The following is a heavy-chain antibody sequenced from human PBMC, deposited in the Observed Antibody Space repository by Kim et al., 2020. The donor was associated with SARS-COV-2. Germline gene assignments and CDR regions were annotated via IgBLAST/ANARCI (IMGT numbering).Heavy chain of an antibody. D-gene: IGHD3-9*01. J-gene: IGHJ6*02. CDR3: AREVLRYFDWLLKAPGGMDV. Sequence: GGSLRLSCAASGFTFSSYSMNWVRQAPGKGLEWVSYISSSSSTIYYADSVKGRFTISRDNAKNSLYLQMNSLRDEDTAVYYCAREVLRYFDWLLKAPGGMDVWGQGTTVTVSS. CDR2: ISSSSSTI. V-gene: IGHV3-48*02. CDR1: GFTFSSYS.